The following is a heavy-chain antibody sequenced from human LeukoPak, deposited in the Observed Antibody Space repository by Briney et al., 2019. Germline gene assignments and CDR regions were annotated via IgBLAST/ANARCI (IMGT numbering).Heavy chain of an antibody. Sequence: ASVKVSCTTLGYTFITSSIYWVRQAPGQRLEWLGWITVASGNTRYSENLQGRVTLTRDTSANTAYMELRNLKSEGTAVYYCVGGSLGFWGQGTLVTVSP. CDR2: ITVASGNT. CDR1: GYTFITSS. J-gene: IGHJ4*02. V-gene: IGHV1-3*01. CDR3: VGGSLGF.